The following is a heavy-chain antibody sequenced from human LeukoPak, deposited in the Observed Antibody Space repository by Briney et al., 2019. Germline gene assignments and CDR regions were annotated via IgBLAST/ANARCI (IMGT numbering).Heavy chain of an antibody. CDR2: ISGSGGST. Sequence: GGSLRLSCAASGFTFSSYAMSWVRQAPGKGLEWVSAISGSGGSTYYADSVKGRFTISRDNSKSTLYLQMNSLRAEDTAVYYCARDNNYGSFDHWGQGTLVTVSS. D-gene: IGHD3-10*01. CDR1: GFTFSSYA. J-gene: IGHJ4*02. V-gene: IGHV3-23*01. CDR3: ARDNNYGSFDH.